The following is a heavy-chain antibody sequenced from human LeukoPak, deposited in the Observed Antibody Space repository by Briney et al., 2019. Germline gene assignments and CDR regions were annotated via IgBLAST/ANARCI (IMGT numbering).Heavy chain of an antibody. D-gene: IGHD5-12*01. CDR1: GFIFSIYS. V-gene: IGHV3-48*01. J-gene: IGHJ4*02. Sequence: GGSLTLSCAASGFIFSIYSMNWFCQAPGKGLEWVAYISSASSSIYYADSVKGRFTISRDNAKDSLYLQMNALRADDTAVYYCASRGFSGYDHDYWGQGTLVTVSS. CDR3: ASRGFSGYDHDY. CDR2: ISSASSSI.